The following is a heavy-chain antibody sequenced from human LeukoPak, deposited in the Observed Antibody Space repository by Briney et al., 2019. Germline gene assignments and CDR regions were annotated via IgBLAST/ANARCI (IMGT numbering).Heavy chain of an antibody. CDR2: ISAYNGNT. D-gene: IGHD3-10*01. J-gene: IGHJ4*02. CDR3: ARDLYSRRMHYYGSGSYFAY. Sequence: ASVKVSCKASGYTFTSYGISWVRQAPGQGLEWMGWISAYNGNTNYAQKVQGRVTMTTDTSTSTAYMDLRSLKSDDTAVYYCARDLYSRRMHYYGSGSYFAYWGQGTLVTVSS. CDR1: GYTFTSYG. V-gene: IGHV1-18*01.